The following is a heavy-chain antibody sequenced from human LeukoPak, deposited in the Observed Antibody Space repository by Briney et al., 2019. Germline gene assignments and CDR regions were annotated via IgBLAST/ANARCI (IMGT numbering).Heavy chain of an antibody. D-gene: IGHD3-10*01. CDR1: GGSFSGYY. Sequence: SETLSLTCAVYGGSFSGYYWSWIRQPPGKGLEWIGEINHSGRTNYNPSLKSRVTISVDTSKNQFSLKLSSVTAADTAVYYCARGRDNYYGSGSYYNRVYYYGMDVWGQGTTVTVSS. CDR3: ARGRDNYYGSGSYYNRVYYYGMDV. CDR2: INHSGRT. J-gene: IGHJ6*02. V-gene: IGHV4-34*01.